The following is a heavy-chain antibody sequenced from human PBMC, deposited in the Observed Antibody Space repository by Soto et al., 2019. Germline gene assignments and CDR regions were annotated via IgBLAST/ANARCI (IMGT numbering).Heavy chain of an antibody. CDR1: GGSISSGDYY. CDR2: IYYSGST. D-gene: IGHD5-18*01. Sequence: PSETLSLTCTVSGGSISSGDYYWSWIRQHPGKGLEWIGYIYYSGSTYYNPSLKSRVTISVDTSKNQFSLKLSSVTAADTAVYYCARHRYSYGVYYFDYWGQGTLVTVSS. J-gene: IGHJ4*02. CDR3: ARHRYSYGVYYFDY. V-gene: IGHV4-31*03.